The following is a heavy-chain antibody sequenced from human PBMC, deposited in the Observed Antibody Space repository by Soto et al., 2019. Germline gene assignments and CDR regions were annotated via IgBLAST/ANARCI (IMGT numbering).Heavy chain of an antibody. Sequence: EVQLLESGGGLVQPGGSLRLSCAASGFTFSSYAMSWVRQAPGKGLEWVSAISGSGGSTYYADSVRGRFTISRDNSKNTLYLQMNSLRAEDTAVYYCASAAREYSYYGMDVWGQGTTVTVSS. CDR1: GFTFSSYA. V-gene: IGHV3-23*01. J-gene: IGHJ6*02. CDR2: ISGSGGST. CDR3: ASAAREYSYYGMDV.